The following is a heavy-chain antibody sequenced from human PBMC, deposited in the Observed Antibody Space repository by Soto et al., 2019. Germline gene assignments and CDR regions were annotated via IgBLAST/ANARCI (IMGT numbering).Heavy chain of an antibody. V-gene: IGHV4-4*07. CDR2: IHSSGST. Sequence: SETLSLTCTVSGASMNSYHWSWIRQPAGKGLEWIGHIHSSGSTNYNPSLKSRVTMSVDTSKNQFSLRLMSLTAADTAVYYCARDQGVAAAGITWFDPWGQGTLVTVSS. CDR1: GASMNSYH. CDR3: ARDQGVAAAGITWFDP. D-gene: IGHD6-13*01. J-gene: IGHJ5*02.